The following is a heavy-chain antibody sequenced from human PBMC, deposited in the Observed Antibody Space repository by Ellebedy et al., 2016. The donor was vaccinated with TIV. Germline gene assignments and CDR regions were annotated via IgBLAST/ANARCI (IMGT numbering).Heavy chain of an antibody. CDR3: ARTRNGQTPVDAFEI. CDR1: RGTFSSYA. J-gene: IGHJ3*02. Sequence: AASVKVSCKASRGTFSSYAIGWVRQAPGQGLEWMGGIIPTFGTANYAQKLQGRVTITADESTSTVYMELSSLKSEDTAVYYCARTRNGQTPVDAFEIWGQGTMVSVSS. CDR2: IIPTFGTA. V-gene: IGHV1-69*13.